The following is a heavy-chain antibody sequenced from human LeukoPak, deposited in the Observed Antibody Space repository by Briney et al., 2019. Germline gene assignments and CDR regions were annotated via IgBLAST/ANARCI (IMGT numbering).Heavy chain of an antibody. J-gene: IGHJ5*02. D-gene: IGHD6-13*01. CDR1: GYTFTCYY. CDR2: INPNSGGT. CDR3: ASSNPRSSSSWRPYNWFDP. Sequence: ASVKVSCKASGYTFTCYYMLWVRQAPGQGLEWMGWINPNSGGTNYAQKFQGRVTMTRDTSISTAYMELSRLRSDDTAVYYCASSNPRSSSSWRPYNWFDPWGQGTLVTVSS. V-gene: IGHV1-2*02.